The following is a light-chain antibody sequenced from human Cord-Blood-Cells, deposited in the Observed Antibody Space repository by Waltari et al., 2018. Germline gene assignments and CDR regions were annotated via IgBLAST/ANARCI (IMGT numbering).Light chain of an antibody. CDR1: SRDVGSYNL. J-gene: IGLJ2*01. CDR3: CSYAGSSTYVV. CDR2: EGS. Sequence: QSALTHPASVSGSPGQSITTSCTGTSRDVGSYNLVSWYQQHPGKAPKLMIYEGSKRPSGVSNRFSGSKSGNTASLTIAGLQAEDEADYYCCSYAGSSTYVVFGGGTKLTVL. V-gene: IGLV2-23*01.